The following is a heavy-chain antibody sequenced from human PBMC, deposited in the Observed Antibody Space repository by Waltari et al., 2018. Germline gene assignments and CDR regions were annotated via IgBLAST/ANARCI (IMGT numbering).Heavy chain of an antibody. J-gene: IGHJ5*02. CDR1: GYTFTGYY. CDR2: INPNTGDT. Sequence: QVQLVQSGAEVKKPGASVKVSCKASGYTFTGYYFHWVRQAPGKGLEWMGRINPNTGDTTYAQEFQGRVTMTRDTSISTAYMELTSLRSEDTAVYYCARDWGYYSDTSGYPSNWFGPWGQGTLVTVSS. D-gene: IGHD3-22*01. V-gene: IGHV1-2*06. CDR3: ARDWGYYSDTSGYPSNWFGP.